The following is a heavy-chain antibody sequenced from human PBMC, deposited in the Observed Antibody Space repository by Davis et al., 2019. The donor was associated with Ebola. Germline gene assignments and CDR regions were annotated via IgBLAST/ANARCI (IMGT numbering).Heavy chain of an antibody. V-gene: IGHV5-51*01. J-gene: IGHJ4*02. CDR2: IYPVDSDT. D-gene: IGHD6-19*01. Sequence: GASLKISCKSSGYSFTTYWIGWLRQMPGKGLEWMGIIYPVDSDTRKSPSFQGQVTISADKSISTAYLQWSSLKASDTAMYYCARQIRSSGYFDYWGQGTLVTVSS. CDR3: ARQIRSSGYFDY. CDR1: GYSFTTYW.